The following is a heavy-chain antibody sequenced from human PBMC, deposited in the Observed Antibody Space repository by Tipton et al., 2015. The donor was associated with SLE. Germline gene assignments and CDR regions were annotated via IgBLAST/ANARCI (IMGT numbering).Heavy chain of an antibody. J-gene: IGHJ3*02. Sequence: TLSLTCAVSGYSISSGYYWGWIRQPPGKGLEWIGSIYQSGSTYYNPSLKSRVTISIDTSKNQFSLRLSSVTAADTAVYYCARDISSWFDAFDIWGQGTMVTVSS. CDR2: IYQSGST. CDR1: GYSISSGYY. V-gene: IGHV4-38-2*02. CDR3: ARDISSWFDAFDI. D-gene: IGHD6-13*01.